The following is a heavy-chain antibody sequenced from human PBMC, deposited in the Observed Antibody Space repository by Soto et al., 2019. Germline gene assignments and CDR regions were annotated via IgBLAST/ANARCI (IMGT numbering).Heavy chain of an antibody. J-gene: IGHJ6*02. V-gene: IGHV4-30-2*01. Sequence: SETLSLTCAVSGGSISSGGYSWTWIRQPPGKGLEWIGYIYHSGSTYYNTSLKSRVTISVDRSKNQFSLKLTSVTAADTALYYCAREGALLFGGNSDYYSTMDVWGQGTMVTVSS. CDR3: AREGALLFGGNSDYYSTMDV. D-gene: IGHD2-21*02. CDR2: IYHSGST. CDR1: GGSISSGGYS.